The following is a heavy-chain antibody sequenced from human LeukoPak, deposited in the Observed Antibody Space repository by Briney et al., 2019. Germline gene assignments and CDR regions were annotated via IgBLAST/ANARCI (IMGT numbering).Heavy chain of an antibody. Sequence: GGSLRLSCAASGFTFSSYAMHWVRQAPGKGLEWVAVISYDGSNKYYADSVKGRFTISRDNSKNTLYPQMNSLRAEDTAVYYCARDFSSSTRGIDYWGQGTLITVSS. CDR2: ISYDGSNK. CDR1: GFTFSSYA. J-gene: IGHJ4*02. CDR3: ARDFSSSTRGIDY. V-gene: IGHV3-30*17. D-gene: IGHD6-6*01.